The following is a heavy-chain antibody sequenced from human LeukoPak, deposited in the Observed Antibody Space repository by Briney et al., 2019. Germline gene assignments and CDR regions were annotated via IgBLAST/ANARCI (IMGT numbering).Heavy chain of an antibody. J-gene: IGHJ4*02. CDR2: IGSSSSST. Sequence: GGSLRLSCAASGFTFTDYYVSWIRQAPGKGLEWVSYIGSSSSSTNYADAVKGRFTISRDNAKNSLYLQMNSLRAEDTAMYYCARDCVDCGSGSPFDYWGQGTLVTVSS. CDR1: GFTFTDYY. D-gene: IGHD3-10*01. CDR3: ARDCVDCGSGSPFDY. V-gene: IGHV3-11*05.